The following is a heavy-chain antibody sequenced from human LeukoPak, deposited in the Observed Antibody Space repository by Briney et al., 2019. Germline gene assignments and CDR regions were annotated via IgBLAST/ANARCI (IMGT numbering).Heavy chain of an antibody. CDR3: ARDRYYDTSDFLDY. D-gene: IGHD3-22*01. Sequence: GGSLRLSCAASGFTFDYYGMRWLRQAPGKGLEWVSGINWNGDSTDHADSVKGRFTISRDNAKNSLYLQMNSLRAEDTAFYFCARDRYYDTSDFLDYWGQGTLVTVSS. CDR1: GFTFDYYG. J-gene: IGHJ4*02. CDR2: INWNGDST. V-gene: IGHV3-20*04.